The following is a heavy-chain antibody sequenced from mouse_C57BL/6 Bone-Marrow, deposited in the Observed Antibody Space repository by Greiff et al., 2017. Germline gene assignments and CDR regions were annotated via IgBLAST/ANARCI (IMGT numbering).Heavy chain of an antibody. J-gene: IGHJ3*01. CDR1: GYTFTSYG. CDR3: ARGDYDWFAY. D-gene: IGHD2-4*01. Sequence: VQLQQSGAELARPGASVKLSCKASGYTFTSYGISWVKQRTGQGLEWIGEIYPRSGNTYYNEKFKGKATLTADKSSSKAYMELRSLTSEDSAVYYCARGDYDWFAYWGQGTLVTVSA. V-gene: IGHV1-81*01. CDR2: IYPRSGNT.